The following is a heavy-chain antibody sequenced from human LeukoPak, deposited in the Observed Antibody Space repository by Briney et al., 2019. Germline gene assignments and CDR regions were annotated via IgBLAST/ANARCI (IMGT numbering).Heavy chain of an antibody. J-gene: IGHJ4*02. CDR2: ISGSGGST. D-gene: IGHD2-2*02. CDR3: AESVVPAAIIRYYFDY. V-gene: IGHV3-23*01. Sequence: QAGGSLRLSCAASGFTFSSYAMSWVRQAPGKGLEWVSAISGSGGSTYYADSVKGRFTISGDNSKNTLYLQMNSLRAEDTAVYSCAESVVPAAIIRYYFDYWGQGTLVTVSS. CDR1: GFTFSSYA.